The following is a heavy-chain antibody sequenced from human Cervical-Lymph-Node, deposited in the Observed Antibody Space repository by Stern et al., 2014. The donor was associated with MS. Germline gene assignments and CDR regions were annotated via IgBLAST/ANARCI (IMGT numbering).Heavy chain of an antibody. CDR2: IWYDGSDK. V-gene: IGHV3-33*06. Sequence: QVQLVESGGGVVQPGGSLRLSCATSGFTFSSYGMHWVRQAPGKGLEWVALIWYDGSDKYYADSVKGRFTVSRDNSKNSLYLQMNSLRVEDTAVYYCAKMSSTRTGIRAPFDIWGQGTTVTVSS. D-gene: IGHD2-2*01. CDR3: AKMSSTRTGIRAPFDI. CDR1: GFTFSSYG. J-gene: IGHJ3*02.